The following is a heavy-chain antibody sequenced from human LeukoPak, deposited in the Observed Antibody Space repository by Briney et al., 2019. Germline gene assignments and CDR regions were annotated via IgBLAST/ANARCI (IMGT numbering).Heavy chain of an antibody. D-gene: IGHD5-18*01. CDR1: GGSFSGYY. CDR2: INHSGST. Sequence: SETLSLTCAVYGGSFSGYYWSWIRQPPGKGLEWTGEINHSGSTNYNPSLKSRVTISVDTSKNQFSLKLSSVTAADTAVYYCAREEIQLWYVRDYWGQGTLVTVSS. V-gene: IGHV4-34*01. CDR3: AREEIQLWYVRDY. J-gene: IGHJ4*02.